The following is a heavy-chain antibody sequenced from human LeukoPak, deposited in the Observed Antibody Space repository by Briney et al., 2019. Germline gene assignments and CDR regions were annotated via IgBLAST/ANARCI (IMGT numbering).Heavy chain of an antibody. V-gene: IGHV3-23*01. J-gene: IGHJ5*02. D-gene: IGHD4-23*01. CDR1: TFTLSTYG. Sequence: PGGSLRLSCAASTFTLSTYGMSWVRQAPGKGLEWVSAIGGSSGSTHYADSVKGRFTISRDNSKNTLYLQMNSLRAEDTAVYYCARFVSTVVTPGGWFDPWGQGTLVTVSS. CDR3: ARFVSTVVTPGGWFDP. CDR2: IGGSSGST.